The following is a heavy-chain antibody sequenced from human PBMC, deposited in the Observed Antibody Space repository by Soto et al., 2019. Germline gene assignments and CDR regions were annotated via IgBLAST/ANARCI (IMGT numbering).Heavy chain of an antibody. Sequence: SETLSLTCTVYGGSFSGYYWSWIRQPPGKGLEWIGEINHSGSTNYNPSLQSRVTISVDTSKNQFSLKLSSVTAADTAVYYCARNLGFDYWGQRTLVT. CDR1: GGSFSGYY. J-gene: IGHJ4*02. CDR3: ARNLGFDY. CDR2: INHSGST. V-gene: IGHV4-34*01.